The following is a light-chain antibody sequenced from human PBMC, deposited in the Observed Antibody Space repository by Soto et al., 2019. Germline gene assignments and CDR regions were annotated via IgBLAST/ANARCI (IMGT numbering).Light chain of an antibody. CDR2: GAS. CDR3: LQYGIPLWT. V-gene: IGKV3-20*01. Sequence: EIALTQSPGTLSLSPGERATLSCRASQSVTNNYLAWYQQKPGQAPRLLIYGASIGATGIPDRFSGSGSGTDFTLTISSLEPEDFAVYYCLQYGIPLWTFGQGTKVDIK. J-gene: IGKJ1*01. CDR1: QSVTNNY.